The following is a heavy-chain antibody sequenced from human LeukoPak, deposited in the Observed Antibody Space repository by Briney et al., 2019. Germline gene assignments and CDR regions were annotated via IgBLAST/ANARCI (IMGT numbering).Heavy chain of an antibody. CDR1: GGSISSSSYY. V-gene: IGHV4-39*07. J-gene: IGHJ4*02. CDR2: IYYSGST. CDR3: ARGRLPYFDY. D-gene: IGHD2-15*01. Sequence: PSETLSLTCTVSGGSISSSSYYWGWIRQPPGKGLEWIGSIYYSGSTYYNPSLKSRVTISVDTSKNQFSLKLSSVTAADTAVYYCARGRLPYFDYWGQGTLVTVSS.